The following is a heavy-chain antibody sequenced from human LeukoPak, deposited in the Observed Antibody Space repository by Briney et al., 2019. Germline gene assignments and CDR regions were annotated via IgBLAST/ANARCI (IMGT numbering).Heavy chain of an antibody. V-gene: IGHV3-30*18. D-gene: IGHD4-17*01. CDR1: GFTFSSYG. J-gene: IGHJ4*02. CDR2: ISYDGSNK. Sequence: PGGSLRLSCAASGFTFSSYGMHWVRQAPGKGLEWVAVISYDGSNKYYADSVKGRFTISRDNSKNTLYLQMNSLRAEDTAVYYRAKGWAHDYGDLDYWGQGTLVTVSS. CDR3: AKGWAHDYGDLDY.